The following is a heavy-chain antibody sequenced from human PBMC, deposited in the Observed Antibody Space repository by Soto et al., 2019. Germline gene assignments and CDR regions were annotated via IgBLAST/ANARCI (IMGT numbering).Heavy chain of an antibody. V-gene: IGHV3-23*01. Sequence: EVQLLESGGDLVQDGGSLRLSCAASGFTFSSYAMSWVRQAPGKGLEWVSAISGGGVTIYYPDSVKGRFTISRDNSKDTLYLEMNSLTAEDTAVYYCARMLTMVRGVTGLRDFDFWGQGALVTVSS. CDR1: GFTFSSYA. CDR3: ARMLTMVRGVTGLRDFDF. CDR2: ISGGGVTI. J-gene: IGHJ4*02. D-gene: IGHD3-10*01.